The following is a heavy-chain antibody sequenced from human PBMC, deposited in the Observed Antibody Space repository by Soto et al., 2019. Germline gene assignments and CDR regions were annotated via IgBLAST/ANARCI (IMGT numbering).Heavy chain of an antibody. J-gene: IGHJ3*02. CDR3: ARDSSYDYVWGSYRYSDAFDI. D-gene: IGHD3-16*02. CDR1: GFTFSSYS. Sequence: EVQLVESGGGLVQPGGSLRLSCAASGFTFSSYSMNWVRQAPGKGLEWVSYISSSSTIYYADSVKGRFTISRDNAKNSLYLQMNSLRAEDTAVYYCARDSSYDYVWGSYRYSDAFDIWGQGTMVTVSS. CDR2: ISSSSTI. V-gene: IGHV3-48*01.